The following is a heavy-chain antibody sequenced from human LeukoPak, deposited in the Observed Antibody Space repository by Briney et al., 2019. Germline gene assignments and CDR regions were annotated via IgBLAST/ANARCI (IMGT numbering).Heavy chain of an antibody. CDR3: DY. CDR2: INTNTGNP. CDR1: GYTFTSYA. J-gene: IGHJ4*02. Sequence: VASVKVSCTASGYTFTSYAMNWVRQAPGQGLEWMGWINTNTGNPTYAQGFTGRFVFSLDTSVSTAYYCARGYTKDMTSVTHFDYWGQGTLVTISS. V-gene: IGHV7-4-1*01. D-gene: IGHD4-17*01.